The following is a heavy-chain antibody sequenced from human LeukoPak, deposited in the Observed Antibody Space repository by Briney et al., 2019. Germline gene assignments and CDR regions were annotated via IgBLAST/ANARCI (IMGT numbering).Heavy chain of an antibody. J-gene: IGHJ4*02. CDR2: IWYDGSNK. CDR3: ARYGDYGVDY. Sequence: GRSLRLSCAASGFTFSSYGRHWVRQAPGKGLEWVAVIWYDGSNKYYADSVKGRFTISRDNSKNTLYLQMNSLRAEDTAVYYCARYGDYGVDYWGQGTLVTVSS. V-gene: IGHV3-33*01. D-gene: IGHD4-17*01. CDR1: GFTFSSYG.